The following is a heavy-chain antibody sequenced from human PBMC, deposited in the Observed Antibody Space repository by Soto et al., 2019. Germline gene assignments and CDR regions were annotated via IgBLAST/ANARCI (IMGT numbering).Heavy chain of an antibody. D-gene: IGHD3-3*01. V-gene: IGHV1-69*01. J-gene: IGHJ6*02. CDR1: GGTFSSYA. Sequence: QVQLVQSGAEVKKPGSSVKVSCKASGGTFSSYAISWVRQAPGHGREWMGGIIPIFGTANYAQKFQGRVTITGDESTSTADMELSSLRSEDTAVSYCARDGGAWADCWSGYSYYYYGMDVWGQGTTVTVSS. CDR3: ARDGGAWADCWSGYSYYYYGMDV. CDR2: IIPIFGTA.